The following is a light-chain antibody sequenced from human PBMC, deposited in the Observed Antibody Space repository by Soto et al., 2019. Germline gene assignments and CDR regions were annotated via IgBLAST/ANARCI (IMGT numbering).Light chain of an antibody. CDR1: QGISNS. V-gene: IGKV1-17*03. Sequence: DIQITQSPPALSAYVGERVTITCRPSQGISNSLAWYQQKPGKVPKLLIHGASTLQSGVPSRFSGSGSGTEFTLTISSLQPEDFATYYCLQDYVFPFTFGPGTKVAI. CDR3: LQDYVFPFT. CDR2: GAS. J-gene: IGKJ3*01.